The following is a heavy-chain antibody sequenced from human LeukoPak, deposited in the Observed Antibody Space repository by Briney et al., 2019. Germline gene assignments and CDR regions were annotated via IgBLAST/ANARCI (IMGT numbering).Heavy chain of an antibody. CDR1: GYTFTSYA. CDR3: ARGGLLSLVVAARRLGY. J-gene: IGHJ4*02. Sequence: GASVEVSCKASGYTFTSYAMNWVRQAPGQGLEWMGWINTNTGNPTYAQGFTGRFVFSLDTSVSTAYLQISSLKAEDTAVYYCARGGLLSLVVAARRLGYWGQGTLVTVSS. D-gene: IGHD2-15*01. CDR2: INTNTGNP. V-gene: IGHV7-4-1*02.